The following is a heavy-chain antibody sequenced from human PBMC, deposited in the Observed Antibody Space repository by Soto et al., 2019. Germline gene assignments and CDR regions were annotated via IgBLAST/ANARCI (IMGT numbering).Heavy chain of an antibody. Sequence: EVQLLESGGGLVQPGGSLRLSCAASGFTFSSYAMSWVRQAPGKGLEWVSAISVSGGSTYYADSAKGRFTISRDNSKNTLYLQMNSLRAEDTAVYYCARYAREAVAGKVHVDYWGQGTLVTVSS. CDR1: GFTFSSYA. V-gene: IGHV3-23*01. J-gene: IGHJ4*02. CDR2: ISVSGGST. CDR3: ARYAREAVAGKVHVDY. D-gene: IGHD6-19*01.